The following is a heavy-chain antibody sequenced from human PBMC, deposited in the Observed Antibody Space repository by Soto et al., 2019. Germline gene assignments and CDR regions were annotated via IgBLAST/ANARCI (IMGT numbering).Heavy chain of an antibody. CDR1: GGSFSGYY. V-gene: IGHV4-34*01. CDR3: ARMTGRRLRFLEWSHWWGYFDY. Sequence: SETLSLTCAVYGGSFSGYYWSWIRQPPGKGLEWIGEINHSGSTNYNPSLKSRVTISVDTFKNHFSLKLSSVTAADTAVYYCARMTGRRLRFLEWSHWWGYFDYWGQGTLVTVSS. CDR2: INHSGST. D-gene: IGHD3-3*01. J-gene: IGHJ4*02.